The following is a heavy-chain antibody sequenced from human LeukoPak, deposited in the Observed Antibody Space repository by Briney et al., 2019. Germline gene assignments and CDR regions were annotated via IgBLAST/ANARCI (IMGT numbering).Heavy chain of an antibody. J-gene: IGHJ5*02. D-gene: IGHD2-2*01. Sequence: PSETLSLTCTVSGASISSGLHYWAWIRQSPGKGLEWIGSIYYTGNTKYNPYLKSPVSISVDTSKNQFSLTPSSVTAADTAVYYCARNLTEDCSRNSCSAGWFDPWGQGILVTVSS. CDR2: IYYTGNT. CDR3: ARNLTEDCSRNSCSAGWFDP. V-gene: IGHV4-39*01. CDR1: GASISSGLHY.